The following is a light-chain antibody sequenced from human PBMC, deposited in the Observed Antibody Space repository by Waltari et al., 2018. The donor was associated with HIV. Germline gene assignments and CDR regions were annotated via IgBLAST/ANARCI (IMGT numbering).Light chain of an antibody. CDR2: DDN. V-gene: IGLV2-14*01. CDR3: SSYTGSDDLLGV. CDR1: TSDVGAYHY. Sequence: QSALTQPASVSGSPGQSNTISCTGTTSDVGAYHYVSWYQRHPGQSARCNLYDDNQRPSGISRRFTGAKSGNTAALPISGLQAEDEADYYCSSYTGSDDLLGVFGTGTKVTVL. J-gene: IGLJ1*01.